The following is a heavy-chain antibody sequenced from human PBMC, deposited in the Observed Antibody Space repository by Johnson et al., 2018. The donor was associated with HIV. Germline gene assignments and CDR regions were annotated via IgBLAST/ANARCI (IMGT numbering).Heavy chain of an antibody. CDR2: ISYDGSNK. V-gene: IGHV3-30*14. D-gene: IGHD3-22*01. Sequence: QVQLVESGGGVVQPGRSLRLSCAASGFTFSSYAMHWVRQAPGKGLEWLAVISYDGSNKYYADSVKGRFHISKDNSKNTLYRQMNSLRAEDTAVYYCAKDRALTYYYDSSGSDAFDIWGQGTMVTISS. J-gene: IGHJ3*02. CDR3: AKDRALTYYYDSSGSDAFDI. CDR1: GFTFSSYA.